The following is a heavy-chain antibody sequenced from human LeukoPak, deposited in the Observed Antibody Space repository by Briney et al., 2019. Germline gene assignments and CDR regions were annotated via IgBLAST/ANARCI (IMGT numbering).Heavy chain of an antibody. Sequence: GGSLRLSCAASGFTFSSYGMHWVRQAPGKGLEWVAVISYDGSNKYYADSVKGRFTISRDNSKNTLYLQMNSLRAEDTAVYYCAKDRTTGRDGYNGFDYWGQGTLVTVSS. J-gene: IGHJ4*02. D-gene: IGHD5-24*01. CDR1: GFTFSSYG. CDR2: ISYDGSNK. CDR3: AKDRTTGRDGYNGFDY. V-gene: IGHV3-30*18.